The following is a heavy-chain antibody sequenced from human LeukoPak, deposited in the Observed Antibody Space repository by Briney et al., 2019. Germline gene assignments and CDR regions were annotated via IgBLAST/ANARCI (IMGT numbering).Heavy chain of an antibody. CDR2: IYYSGST. D-gene: IGHD6-13*01. CDR3: ARAQGIAAAGTWLDP. Sequence: SETLSLTCTVSGGSISSSSYYWGWIRQPPGKGLEWIGSIYYSGSTYYNPSLKSRVTISVDTSKNQFSLKLSSVTAADTAVYYCARAQGIAAAGTWLDPWGQGTLVTVSS. CDR1: GGSISSSSYY. J-gene: IGHJ5*02. V-gene: IGHV4-39*07.